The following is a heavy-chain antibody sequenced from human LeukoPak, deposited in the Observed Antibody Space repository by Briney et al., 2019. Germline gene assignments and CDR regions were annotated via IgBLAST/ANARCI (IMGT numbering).Heavy chain of an antibody. J-gene: IGHJ3*02. V-gene: IGHV4-31*03. Sequence: SQTLSLTCTVSGGSISSGGYYWSWIRQHPGKGLEWIGYIYYSGSTYYNPSLKSRVTISVDTSKNQFSLKLSSVTAADTAVYYCARVAAAGTGNAFEIWGQGTMVTVSS. CDR3: ARVAAAGTGNAFEI. D-gene: IGHD6-13*01. CDR2: IYYSGST. CDR1: GGSISSGGYY.